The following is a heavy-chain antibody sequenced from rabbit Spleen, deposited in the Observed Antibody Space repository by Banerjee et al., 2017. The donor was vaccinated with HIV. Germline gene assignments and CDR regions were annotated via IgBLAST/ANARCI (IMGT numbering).Heavy chain of an antibody. CDR3: ARAGEGGDGYLNL. Sequence: QEQLVESGGGLVQPEGSLTLTCTASGFSFNYSYWICWVRQAPGKGLEWIACIYVGSGGGTKYATLAKGRFSISKTSSTTVTLQMTSLTVADTATYFCARAGEGGDGYLNLWGPGTLVTVS. J-gene: IGHJ4*01. CDR1: GFSFNYSYW. V-gene: IGHV1S45*01. D-gene: IGHD5-1*01. CDR2: IYVGSGGGT.